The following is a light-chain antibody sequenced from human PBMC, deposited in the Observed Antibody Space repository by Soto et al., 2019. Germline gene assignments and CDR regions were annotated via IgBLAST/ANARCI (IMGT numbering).Light chain of an antibody. CDR2: AAS. Sequence: DIQVTQSPSSLSASVGDRVTITCRASQSISSYLNWYQQKPGKAPKLLIYAASSLQSGVPSRFSGSGSGTDFTLTISSLQPEDFATYYCHQSYSTPPWTFCQGTKVDI. J-gene: IGKJ1*01. CDR1: QSISSY. V-gene: IGKV1-39*01. CDR3: HQSYSTPPWT.